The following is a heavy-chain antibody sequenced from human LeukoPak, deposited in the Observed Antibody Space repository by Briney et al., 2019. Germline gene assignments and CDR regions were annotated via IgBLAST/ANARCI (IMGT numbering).Heavy chain of an antibody. CDR3: ARLSSAEHRNAFDI. J-gene: IGHJ3*02. V-gene: IGHV4-39*01. D-gene: IGHD3-22*01. Sequence: KASETLSLTCTVSGDSISSSTSYWAWIRQPPGRGLEYIGSILYIRSRYHNPSLRSRVTVSIDTSKSQFSLRLTSVTAADAAVYYCARLSSAEHRNAFDIWGQGTMVTVSS. CDR1: GDSISSSTSY. CDR2: ILYIRSR.